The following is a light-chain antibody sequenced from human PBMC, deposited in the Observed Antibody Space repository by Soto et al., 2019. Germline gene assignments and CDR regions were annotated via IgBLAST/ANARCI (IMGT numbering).Light chain of an antibody. J-gene: IGLJ1*01. CDR2: DVS. V-gene: IGLV2-14*01. CDR1: SSDVGGYNY. CDR3: SSYTSSNTNV. Sequence: QSVLTQPASVSGSPGQSITISCTGTSSDVGGYNYVSWYQQHPGKAPKLMIYDVSNRPSGVSNRFSGSKSGNTASLTISGLQAEDEADYYCSSYTSSNTNVFGTGTKLTV.